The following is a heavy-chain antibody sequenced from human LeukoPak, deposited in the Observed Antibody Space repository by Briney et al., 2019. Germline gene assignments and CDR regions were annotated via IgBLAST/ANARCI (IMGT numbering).Heavy chain of an antibody. Sequence: PSETLSLTCTVSGGSISSYLWSWIRQPAGKGLEWLGRIHTDGTTTYSPSLQSRLTMSVDTSKKQISLRLSSVTAADTAIYYCATEQVSGSAWGFDYWGQGSLVTVSS. CDR2: IHTDGTT. CDR1: GGSISSYL. D-gene: IGHD6-19*01. CDR3: ATEQVSGSAWGFDY. J-gene: IGHJ4*02. V-gene: IGHV4-4*07.